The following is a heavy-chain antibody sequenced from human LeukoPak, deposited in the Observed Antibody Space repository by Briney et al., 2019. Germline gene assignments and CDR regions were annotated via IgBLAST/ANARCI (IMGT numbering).Heavy chain of an antibody. D-gene: IGHD6-19*01. CDR1: GYTFTDYG. CDR3: ARVLGRQIAVAGDDY. CDR2: ISTYNGNT. J-gene: IGHJ4*02. Sequence: ASVKVSSKASGYTFTDYGVHWVRQAPGQGLEWMGWISTYNGNTHYVQNLQDRVAMTTDASTSTAFMELRSLRSDDTAVYYCARVLGRQIAVAGDDYWGQGTLVTVSS. V-gene: IGHV1-18*01.